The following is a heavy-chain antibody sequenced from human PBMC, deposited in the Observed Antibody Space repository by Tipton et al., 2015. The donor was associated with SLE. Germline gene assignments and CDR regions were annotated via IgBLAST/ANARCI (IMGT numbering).Heavy chain of an antibody. Sequence: QSGAEVKKPGASVKVSCKASGYTFTDYYIHWVRQAPGQGLEWMGRINPNSGGTKYAQKFQGRVTMTRDTSITTAHMEVRRLRSDDTAVYYCAREHGDYVGKFDPWGQGTLVTVSS. V-gene: IGHV1-2*06. D-gene: IGHD4-17*01. CDR3: AREHGDYVGKFDP. J-gene: IGHJ5*02. CDR2: INPNSGGT. CDR1: GYTFTDYY.